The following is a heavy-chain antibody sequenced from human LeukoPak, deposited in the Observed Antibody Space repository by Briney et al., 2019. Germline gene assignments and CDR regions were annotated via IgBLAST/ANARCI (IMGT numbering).Heavy chain of an antibody. V-gene: IGHV3-48*01. CDR1: GFPFSSFV. CDR3: ARSLGVEATYPYH. CDR2: ISSSSSTL. Sequence: GGSLRLSCAASGFPFSSFVMTWAREATGRALECVSYISSSSSTLYYADSVKGRFTISRDNAKNSLYLQLNSLRAEDTAVYYCARSLGVEATYPYHWGQGTLVTDSS. D-gene: IGHD1-26*01. J-gene: IGHJ5*02.